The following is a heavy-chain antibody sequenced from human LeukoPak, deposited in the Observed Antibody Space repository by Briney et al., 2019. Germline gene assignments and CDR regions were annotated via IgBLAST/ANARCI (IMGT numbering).Heavy chain of an antibody. J-gene: IGHJ4*02. CDR2: INPNSGGT. Sequence: ASVKVSCKASGYTFTGYYMHWVRQAPGQGLEWMGWINPNSGGTNYAQKFQGRVTMTRDTSISTAYMELSRLRSDDTAVYYCARDLFVEYQLLYGDAGRAFDYWGQGTLVTVSS. CDR1: GYTFTGYY. CDR3: ARDLFVEYQLLYGDAGRAFDY. V-gene: IGHV1-2*02. D-gene: IGHD2-2*02.